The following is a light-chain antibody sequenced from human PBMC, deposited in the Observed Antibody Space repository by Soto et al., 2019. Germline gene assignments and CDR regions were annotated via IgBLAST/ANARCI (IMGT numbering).Light chain of an antibody. CDR3: QQYNDRPPIT. J-gene: IGKJ5*01. CDR2: GSF. CDR1: QSVDNN. V-gene: IGKV3-15*01. Sequence: EIVMTQSPVTLAASPGERATLPCRASQSVDNNVAWYQQTPGQAPRLLIVGSFARATGSPARFSGSGSASEFTLPISGLQSQDFAVYYCQQYNDRPPITFGQGTRLEIK.